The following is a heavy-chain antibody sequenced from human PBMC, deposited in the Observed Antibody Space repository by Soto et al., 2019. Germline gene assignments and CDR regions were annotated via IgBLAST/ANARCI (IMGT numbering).Heavy chain of an antibody. CDR1: VGSFSGYY. J-gene: IGHJ4*02. CDR2: INHSGST. Sequence: AETLSLSCAVYVGSFSGYYWSWVRQPPGKGLEWIGEINHSGSTNYNPSLKSRVTISVDTSKNQFSLKLSSVTAADTAVYYCARGRVYYGSGRLNDYWGQGTLVTVSS. CDR3: ARGRVYYGSGRLNDY. D-gene: IGHD3-10*01. V-gene: IGHV4-34*01.